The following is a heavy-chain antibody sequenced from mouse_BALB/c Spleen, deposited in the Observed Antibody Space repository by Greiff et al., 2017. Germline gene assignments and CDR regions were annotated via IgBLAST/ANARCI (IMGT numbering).Heavy chain of an antibody. V-gene: IGHV5-6-4*01. CDR2: ISSGGSYT. D-gene: IGHD2-4*01. CDR1: GFTFSSYT. Sequence: EVMLVESGGGLVKPGGSLKLSCAASGFTFSSYTMSWVRQTPEKRLEWVATISSGGSYTYYPDSVKGRFTISRDNAKNTLYLQMSSLKSEDTAMYYCTREGNYDNAMDYWGQGTSVTVSS. CDR3: TREGNYDNAMDY. J-gene: IGHJ4*01.